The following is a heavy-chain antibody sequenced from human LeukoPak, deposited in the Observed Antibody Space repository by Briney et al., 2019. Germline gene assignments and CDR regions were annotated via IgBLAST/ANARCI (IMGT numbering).Heavy chain of an antibody. D-gene: IGHD3-22*01. CDR2: ISGDGGIT. CDR1: GSTFSSHA. Sequence: PGGSLRLSCAASGSTFSSHAMSWVRQAPGKGLEWVSTISGDGGITYYADSVKGRFTISRDNAKNSLYLQMNSLRAEDTAVYYCARDTYYYDSSGYYVYYFDYWGQGTLVTVSS. V-gene: IGHV3-23*01. J-gene: IGHJ4*02. CDR3: ARDTYYYDSSGYYVYYFDY.